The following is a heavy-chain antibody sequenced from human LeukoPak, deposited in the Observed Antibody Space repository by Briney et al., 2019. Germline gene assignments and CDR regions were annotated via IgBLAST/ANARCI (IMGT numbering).Heavy chain of an antibody. CDR3: ARGGYSYFDPPPHFDY. V-gene: IGHV4-59*12. J-gene: IGHJ4*02. CDR1: GGSISSYY. CDR2: IYYSGST. D-gene: IGHD3-9*01. Sequence: SETLSLTCTVSGGSISSYYWSWIRQPPGKGLEWIGYIYYSGSTNYNPSLKSRVTISVDRSKNQFSLKLSSVTAADTAVYYCARGGYSYFDPPPHFDYWGQGTLVTVSS.